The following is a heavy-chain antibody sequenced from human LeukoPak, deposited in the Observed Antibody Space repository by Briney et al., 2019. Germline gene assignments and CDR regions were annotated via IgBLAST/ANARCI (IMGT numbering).Heavy chain of an antibody. CDR1: GFTFDDYT. J-gene: IGHJ4*02. D-gene: IGHD6-19*01. Sequence: GGSLRLSCAASGFTFDDYTMHWVRQAPGKGLEWVSLISWDGSSTYYADSVKGRFTISRDNSKNSPYLQMNSLRTEDTALYYCAKAYLAVAGHGGVDYWGQGTLVTVSS. CDR2: ISWDGSST. CDR3: AKAYLAVAGHGGVDY. V-gene: IGHV3-43*01.